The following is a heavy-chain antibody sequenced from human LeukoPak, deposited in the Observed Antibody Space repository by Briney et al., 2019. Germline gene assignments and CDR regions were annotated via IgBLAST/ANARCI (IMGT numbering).Heavy chain of an antibody. CDR1: GGSISSGGYY. D-gene: IGHD3-9*01. Sequence: SETLSLTCTVSGGSISSGGYYWSWIRQHPGKGLEWIGNFYYSGTTYYNPSLKSRVTISVDTSKNQFSLKLSSVTAADTAVYYCATGQYDILTGYLPADYWGQGTLVTVSS. CDR2: FYYSGTT. CDR3: ATGQYDILTGYLPADY. J-gene: IGHJ4*02. V-gene: IGHV4-39*07.